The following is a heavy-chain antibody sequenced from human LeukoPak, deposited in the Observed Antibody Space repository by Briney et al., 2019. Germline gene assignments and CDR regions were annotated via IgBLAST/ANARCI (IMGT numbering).Heavy chain of an antibody. D-gene: IGHD1-14*01. J-gene: IGHJ4*02. V-gene: IGHV3-23*01. CDR3: ANYRKPQGLDY. Sequence: AGGSLRLSCAVSRFTFSTYAMSWVRQAPGQGLEWVSAISANGADKYYADSVKGRFTISRDNSKNTLLLQMTSLRVEDTAVYYCANYRKPQGLDYWGQGTLVTVSS. CDR1: RFTFSTYA. CDR2: ISANGADK.